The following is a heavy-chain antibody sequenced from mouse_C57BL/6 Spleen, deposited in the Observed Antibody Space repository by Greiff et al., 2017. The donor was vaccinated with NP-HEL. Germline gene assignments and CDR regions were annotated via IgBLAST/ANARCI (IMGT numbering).Heavy chain of an antibody. CDR3: ARSRGYGNDYFDY. J-gene: IGHJ2*01. V-gene: IGHV14-2*01. D-gene: IGHD2-10*02. CDR1: GFNIKDYY. Sequence: VHVKQSGAELVKPGASVKLSCTASGFNIKDYYMHWVKQRTEQGLEWIGRIDPEDGETKYAPKFQGKATITADTSSNTAYLQLSSLTSEDTAVYYCARSRGYGNDYFDYWGQGTTLTVSS. CDR2: IDPEDGET.